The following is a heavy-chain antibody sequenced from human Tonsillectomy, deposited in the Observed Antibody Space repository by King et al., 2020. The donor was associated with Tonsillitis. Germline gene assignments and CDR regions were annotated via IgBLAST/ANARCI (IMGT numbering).Heavy chain of an antibody. D-gene: IGHD3-9*01. V-gene: IGHV5-10-1*03. J-gene: IGHJ4*02. CDR2: IDPSDSYT. CDR1: GYTFTGFW. CDR3: ARHPPCDWSYFFDY. Sequence: QLVQSGAEVKKPGESLRISCKGSGYTFTGFWISWVRQVPGKGLEWMGRIDPSDSYTRYSPTFQGHVTISVDKSINTAYLQWSSLKASDTAMFYCARHPPCDWSYFFDYWGQGTLVTVSS.